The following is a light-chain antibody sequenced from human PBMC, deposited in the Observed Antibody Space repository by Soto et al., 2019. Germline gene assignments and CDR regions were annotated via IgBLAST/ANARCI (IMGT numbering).Light chain of an antibody. CDR3: VAWDTSLTTTVL. CDR2: DND. J-gene: IGLJ2*01. Sequence: QAVVTQPPSVSAAPGQKVIISCSGSSSNIENNFVSWYQQLPGTAPKLLIFDNDKRPSGIPDRFSGSKSGTSATLGITWLQTGDEADYYCVAWDTSLTTTVLFGGGTKVTVL. CDR1: SSNIENNF. V-gene: IGLV1-51*01.